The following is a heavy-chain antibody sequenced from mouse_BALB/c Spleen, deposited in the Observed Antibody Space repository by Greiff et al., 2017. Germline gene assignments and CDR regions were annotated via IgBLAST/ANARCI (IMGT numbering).Heavy chain of an antibody. D-gene: IGHD1-1*01. J-gene: IGHJ4*01. V-gene: IGHV3-8*02. CDR2: ISYSGST. CDR1: GDSITSGY. Sequence: EVKLMESGPSLVKPSQALSLTCSVTGDSITSGYWNWIRKFPGNKLEYMGYISYSGSTYYNPSLKSRISITRDTSKNQYYLQLNSVTTEDTATYYCARAFITTVVDYYYAMDYWGQGTSVTVSS. CDR3: ARAFITTVVDYYYAMDY.